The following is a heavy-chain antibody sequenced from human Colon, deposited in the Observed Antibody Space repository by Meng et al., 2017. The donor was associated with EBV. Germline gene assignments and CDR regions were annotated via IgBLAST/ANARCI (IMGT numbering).Heavy chain of an antibody. J-gene: IGHJ4*02. CDR3: ARTFGYCSNNNCPRTLGY. CDR2: INHSGSA. Sequence: QGKLQQWGAGLLKPSEPLSLTCGASGGSLSGYYWSWIRHFPGRTLEFIGDINHSGSANYNPSLRSRVTISVDTSKNQIFLNLHSVTAADTAVYHCARTFGYCSNNNCPRTLGYWGQGTLVTVSS. V-gene: IGHV4-34*02. D-gene: IGHD2-2*03. CDR1: GGSLSGYY.